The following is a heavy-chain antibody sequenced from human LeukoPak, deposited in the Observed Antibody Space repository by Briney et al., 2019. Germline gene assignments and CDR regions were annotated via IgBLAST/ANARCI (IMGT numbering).Heavy chain of an antibody. D-gene: IGHD3-22*01. V-gene: IGHV3-43D*03. J-gene: IGHJ4*02. CDR3: AKDRGGSGYYYEGYFDY. CDR1: GFTFDDYA. CDR2: ISGNGGNS. Sequence: PGGSLRLSCAASGFTFDDYAMHWVRQAPGKGLEWVSLISGNGGNSYYADSVKGRFTISRDNSKNSLFLQMNSLRPEDTASYYCAKDRGGSGYYYEGYFDYWGQGTLVTVSS.